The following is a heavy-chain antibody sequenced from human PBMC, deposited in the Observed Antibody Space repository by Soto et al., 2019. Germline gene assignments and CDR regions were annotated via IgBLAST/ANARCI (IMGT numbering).Heavy chain of an antibody. Sequence: QVQLQESGPGLVKPSQTLSLTCTVSGGSISSGGYYWGWIRQHPGKGLEWIGYIYHSGTTYYNPSLKSRLSISVDTSKNQFSLTLSSVTAADTAVYHCARAHLDIVSTITPPLFDYWGQGARVTVSS. CDR2: IYHSGTT. CDR1: GGSISSGGYY. CDR3: ARAHLDIVSTITPPLFDY. J-gene: IGHJ4*02. D-gene: IGHD5-12*01. V-gene: IGHV4-31*03.